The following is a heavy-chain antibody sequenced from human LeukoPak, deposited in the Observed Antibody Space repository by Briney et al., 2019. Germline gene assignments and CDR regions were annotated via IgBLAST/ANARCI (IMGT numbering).Heavy chain of an antibody. V-gene: IGHV3-23*01. CDR1: GLDFNDYA. Sequence: PGGSLRLSCAASGLDFNDYAMNWVRQAPGKGLEWVSGISGTGANTYYADYVKGRFAISRDNVKRTLYLQMNSLRPEDTAVYYCAKTWGGSDFWRGPNDYWGQGTLVTVSS. CDR3: AKTWGGSDFWRGPNDY. CDR2: ISGTGANT. J-gene: IGHJ4*02. D-gene: IGHD3-3*01.